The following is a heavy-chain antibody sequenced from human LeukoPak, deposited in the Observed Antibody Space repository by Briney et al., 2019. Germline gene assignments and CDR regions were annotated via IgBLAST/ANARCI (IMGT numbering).Heavy chain of an antibody. CDR1: GFTFSSYS. D-gene: IGHD5-18*01. CDR3: ARVSGYSYGLGIQAEDY. V-gene: IGHV3-21*01. CDR2: ISSSSSYI. J-gene: IGHJ4*02. Sequence: PGGSLRLSCAASGFTFSSYSMNWVRQAPGKGLEWLSSISSSSSYIYYADSVKGRFTISRDNAKNSLYLQMNSLRAEDTAVYYCARVSGYSYGLGIQAEDYWGQGTLVTVSS.